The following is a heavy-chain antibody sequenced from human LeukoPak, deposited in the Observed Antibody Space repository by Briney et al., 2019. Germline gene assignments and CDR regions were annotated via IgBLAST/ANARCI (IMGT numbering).Heavy chain of an antibody. Sequence: GAAVKLSCKASGYTFSNFGINWVRQAPGQGLEWIAWISGNNDNHNYGQKFQGRFTVTTDSSTSTAYMELRNLRSDDTAVYYCARDGTSTDDYWGQGTLVTVSS. CDR1: GYTFSNFG. CDR2: ISGNNDNH. CDR3: ARDGTSTDDY. D-gene: IGHD2-2*01. V-gene: IGHV1-18*01. J-gene: IGHJ4*01.